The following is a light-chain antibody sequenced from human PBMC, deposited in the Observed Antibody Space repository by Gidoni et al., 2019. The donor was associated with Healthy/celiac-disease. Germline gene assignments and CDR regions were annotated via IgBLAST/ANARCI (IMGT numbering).Light chain of an antibody. V-gene: IGKV1-5*03. CDR2: KAY. CDR3: QQGET. Sequence: DIQMTQSPSTLSASVGDRVTITCRASQSISSWLAWYQQKPGKAPKLLIYKAYSVESGVPARFSGRGSGTEFTRTISSLQPDDFATYYCQQGETFGQGTKVEIK. CDR1: QSISSW. J-gene: IGKJ1*01.